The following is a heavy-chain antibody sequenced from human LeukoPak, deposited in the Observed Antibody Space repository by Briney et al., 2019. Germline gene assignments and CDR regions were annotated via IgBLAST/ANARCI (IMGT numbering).Heavy chain of an antibody. CDR3: ARAEVGVLADY. CDR2: INSDGSST. V-gene: IGHV3-74*01. D-gene: IGHD3-10*01. CDR1: GFTFSSYA. Sequence: GGSLRLSCAASGFTFSSYAMHWVRQAPGKGLVWVSRINSDGSSTNYADSVKGRFTISRDNAKNTLYLQMNSLRAEDSAVYYCARAEVGVLADYWGQGTLVTVSS. J-gene: IGHJ4*02.